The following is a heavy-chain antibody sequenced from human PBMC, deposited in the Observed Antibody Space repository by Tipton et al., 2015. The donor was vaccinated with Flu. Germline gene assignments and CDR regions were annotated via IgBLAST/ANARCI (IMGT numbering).Heavy chain of an antibody. CDR1: GGSISTTIYY. Sequence: LRLSCTVSGGSISTTIYYWGWVRQPPGKGLEWIGSIYYSGTTYYNPSLKSRVTISIDASKNQFSLDMTSLTAADTAVYYCARDLWNDRRAYYYYGVDVRGHGTSVTVPS. J-gene: IGHJ6*02. V-gene: IGHV4-39*07. D-gene: IGHD1-1*01. CDR2: IYYSGTT. CDR3: ARDLWNDRRAYYYYGVDV.